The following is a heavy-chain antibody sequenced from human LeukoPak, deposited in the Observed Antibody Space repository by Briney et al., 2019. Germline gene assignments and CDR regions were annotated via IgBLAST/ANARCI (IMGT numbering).Heavy chain of an antibody. CDR1: GLTSSSTFGIYS. V-gene: IGHV3-21*01. CDR2: ISSSSIYI. J-gene: IGHJ4*02. CDR3: ARGTAAAGIDY. Sequence: GGSLRLSCGASGLTSSSTFGIYSMNWVRQVPGKGLEWVSSISSSSIYIYYADSVKGRFTISRDNAKNSLYLQMNSLRAEETAVYYCARGTAAAGIDYWGQGTLVTVSS. D-gene: IGHD6-13*01.